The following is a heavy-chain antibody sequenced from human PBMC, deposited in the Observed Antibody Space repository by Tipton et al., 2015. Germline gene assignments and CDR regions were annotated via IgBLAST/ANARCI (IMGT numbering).Heavy chain of an antibody. CDR3: VKDGYYYDSGGYSPLDY. Sequence: SLRLSCATSGFTFSSRAMTWVRQAPGKGLEWVSAITTNGYSTYYADSVRGRFTISRDNSKNTLYLQMSSLRAEDTAVYYCVKDGYYYDSGGYSPLDYWGQGTLVTVSS. CDR2: ITTNGYST. V-gene: IGHV3-64D*08. J-gene: IGHJ4*02. CDR1: GFTFSSRA. D-gene: IGHD3-22*01.